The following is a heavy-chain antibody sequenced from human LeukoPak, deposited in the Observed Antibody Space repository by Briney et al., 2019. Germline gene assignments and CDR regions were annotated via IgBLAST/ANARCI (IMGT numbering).Heavy chain of an antibody. Sequence: GGSLRLSCASSGFSISTYSMNWVRQAPGEGLEWVSCISSSSSDMYYADSVKGRFTISRDNAKSSLYLQMNSLRVEDTAVYYCASLHGDYVYWGQGTLVTVSS. CDR1: GFSISTYS. CDR2: ISSSSSDM. CDR3: ASLHGDYVY. D-gene: IGHD4-17*01. J-gene: IGHJ4*02. V-gene: IGHV3-21*01.